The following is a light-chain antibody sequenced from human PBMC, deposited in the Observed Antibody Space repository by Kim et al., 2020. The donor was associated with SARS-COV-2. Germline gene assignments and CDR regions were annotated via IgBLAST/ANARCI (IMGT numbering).Light chain of an antibody. J-gene: IGKJ1*01. V-gene: IGKV1-5*03. CDR3: QQYNSYSWT. Sequence: SSVGDRVTITCRASQSISSWLAWYQQKPGKAPKLLIYKASSLESGVPSRFSGSGSGTEFTLTISSLQPDDFATYYCQQYNSYSWTFGQGTKVEIK. CDR1: QSISSW. CDR2: KAS.